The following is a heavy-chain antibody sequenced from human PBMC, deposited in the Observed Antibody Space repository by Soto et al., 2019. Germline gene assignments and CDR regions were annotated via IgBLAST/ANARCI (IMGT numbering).Heavy chain of an antibody. V-gene: IGHV4-34*01. J-gene: IGHJ3*02. Sequence: ETLSRSCSIYNVSFSVYYWTWIRQSPGKGLEWIGEINHSGSTNYNPSLKSRVTMSVDTSKNQFSLKLNSVTAADTAMYYCARDSTRRGACDIWGQGTMVTVSS. CDR1: NVSFSVYY. CDR3: ARDSTRRGACDI. D-gene: IGHD2-2*01. CDR2: INHSGST.